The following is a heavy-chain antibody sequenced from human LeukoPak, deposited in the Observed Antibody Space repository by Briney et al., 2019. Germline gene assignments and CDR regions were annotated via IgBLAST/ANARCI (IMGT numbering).Heavy chain of an antibody. D-gene: IGHD3-3*01. V-gene: IGHV3-33*01. CDR3: ARDPPYDFWSGYFDY. CDR1: GFTFSNYA. J-gene: IGHJ4*02. Sequence: PGGSLRLSCAASGFTFSNYAMHWVRQAPGKGLEWVAVIWYDGSNKYYADSVKGRFTISRDNSNNTLYLQMNSLRVEDTAVYYCARDPPYDFWSGYFDYWGQGTLVTVSS. CDR2: IWYDGSNK.